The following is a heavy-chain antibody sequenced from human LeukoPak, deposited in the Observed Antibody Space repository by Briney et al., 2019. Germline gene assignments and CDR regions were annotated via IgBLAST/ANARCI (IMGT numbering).Heavy chain of an antibody. CDR3: ARGLDGDIMIHYYYYGMDV. CDR2: IYYSGST. Sequence: SETLSLTCTVSGGSISSYYWSWIRQPPGKGLEWIGYIYYSGSTNYNPSLKSRVTISVDTSKNQFSLKLSSVTAADTAVYYCARGLDGDIMIHYYYYGMDVWGQGTTVTVSS. V-gene: IGHV4-59*01. CDR1: GGSISSYY. J-gene: IGHJ6*02. D-gene: IGHD3-16*01.